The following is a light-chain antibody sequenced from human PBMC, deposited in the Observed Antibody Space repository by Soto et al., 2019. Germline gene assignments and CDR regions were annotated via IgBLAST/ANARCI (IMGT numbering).Light chain of an antibody. Sequence: EIVLTQSPGTLSLSPGERATLSCRASQSGSKNYLAWYQQRPGQAPRLLIYAASTSATGIPDRFSGSGSGTDFTLTVSRLEPEDFAVYYCQHYGRSLPIIFGGGTKVEIK. CDR3: QHYGRSLPII. V-gene: IGKV3-20*01. CDR1: QSGSKNY. J-gene: IGKJ4*01. CDR2: AAS.